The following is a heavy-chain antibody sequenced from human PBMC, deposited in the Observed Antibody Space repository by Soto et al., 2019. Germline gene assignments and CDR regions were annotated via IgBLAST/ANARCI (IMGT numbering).Heavy chain of an antibody. CDR3: ASIVSSAHGEFSD. CDR1: GGSSSSGGYY. V-gene: IGHV4-31*03. CDR2: IYYSGST. Sequence: QVQLQESGPGLVKPSQTLSLTCTVSGGSSSSGGYYWSWIRQHPGKGLEWIGYIYYSGSTYYNPSLKSRVTISVDTSKNQFSLKRSSVTAADTAVYYCASIVSSAHGEFSDWGQGTLVTVSS. D-gene: IGHD3-10*01. J-gene: IGHJ4*02.